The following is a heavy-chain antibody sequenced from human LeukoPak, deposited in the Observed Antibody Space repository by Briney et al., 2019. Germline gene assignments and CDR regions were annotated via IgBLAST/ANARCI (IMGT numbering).Heavy chain of an antibody. Sequence: ASVKVSCKASGYTFTSYAMHWVRQAPGQRLEWMGWMNAGNGDTKYSQKFQDRVTITRDTSASTAYMELNNLRSEDTAVYYCATKVWFGELLYYYYGMDVWGQGTTVTVSS. CDR3: ATKVWFGELLYYYYGMDV. CDR1: GYTFTSYA. D-gene: IGHD3-10*01. CDR2: MNAGNGDT. V-gene: IGHV1-3*01. J-gene: IGHJ6*02.